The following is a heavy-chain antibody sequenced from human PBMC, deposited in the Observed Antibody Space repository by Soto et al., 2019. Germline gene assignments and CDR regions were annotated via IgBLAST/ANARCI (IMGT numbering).Heavy chain of an antibody. Sequence: QVQLVQSGADVKKPGSSVKVSCTASGGTFSSYAISWVRQAPGQGLEWMGGIIPIFGTANYAQKFQGRVTITADESTSTAYMDMSSLRSEDTSVYYCARGSIGVVITSWFDSWGQGTLVTVSS. D-gene: IGHD3-22*01. CDR1: GGTFSSYA. CDR2: IIPIFGTA. J-gene: IGHJ5*01. V-gene: IGHV1-69*01. CDR3: ARGSIGVVITSWFDS.